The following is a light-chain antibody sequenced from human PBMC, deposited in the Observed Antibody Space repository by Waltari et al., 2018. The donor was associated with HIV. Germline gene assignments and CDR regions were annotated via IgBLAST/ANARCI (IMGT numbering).Light chain of an antibody. CDR3: AAWDDSLNGPHVV. CDR2: SNN. J-gene: IGLJ2*01. V-gene: IGLV1-44*01. Sequence: QSVLTQPPSASETPGQRVAISCSGSSSDIGSNAVNWYQQLPGTAPKLLIYSNNQWPSGVPDRFSGSKSGTSASLAISGLQSEDEADYYCAAWDDSLNGPHVVFGGGTKLTVL. CDR1: SSDIGSNA.